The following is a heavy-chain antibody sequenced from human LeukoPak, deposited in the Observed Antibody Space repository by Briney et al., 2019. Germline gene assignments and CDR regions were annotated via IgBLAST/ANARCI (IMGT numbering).Heavy chain of an antibody. J-gene: IGHJ6*02. CDR3: ARDGSPSNSVLRYFERPYGMDV. Sequence: GGSLRLSCAASGFTFSSYWMSWVRQAPGKGLEWVANIKQDGSEKYYVDSVKGRFTISRDNAKNSLYLQMNSLRAEDTAVYYCARDGSPSNSVLRYFERPYGMDVWGQGTTVTVSS. D-gene: IGHD3-9*01. CDR1: GFTFSSYW. V-gene: IGHV3-7*01. CDR2: IKQDGSEK.